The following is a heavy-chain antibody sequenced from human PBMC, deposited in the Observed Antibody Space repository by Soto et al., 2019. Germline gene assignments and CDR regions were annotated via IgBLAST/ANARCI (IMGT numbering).Heavy chain of an antibody. Sequence: QVQLVQSGAEVKKPGSSVKVSCKASGGTFSSYAISWERQAPGQGLEWMGGIIPIFGTANYAQKFQGRVTITADESTSTAYLELSSLRSEDTAVYYCARGANYYDSSGYLHYFDYWGQGTLVTVSS. CDR1: GGTFSSYA. CDR3: ARGANYYDSSGYLHYFDY. J-gene: IGHJ4*02. D-gene: IGHD3-22*01. V-gene: IGHV1-69*01. CDR2: IIPIFGTA.